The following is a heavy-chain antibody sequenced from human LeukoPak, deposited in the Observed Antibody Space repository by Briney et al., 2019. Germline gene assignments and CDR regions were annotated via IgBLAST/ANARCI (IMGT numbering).Heavy chain of an antibody. CDR1: GFTFSSYW. CDR3: ARAPVRGVLRTRYYMDV. Sequence: GGSLRLSCAASGFTFSSYWMHWVRQAPGKGLEWVSGINWNGGSTGYADSVKGRFTISRDNAKNSLYLQMNSLRAEDTALYYCARAPVRGVLRTRYYMDVWGKGTTVTVSS. CDR2: INWNGGST. J-gene: IGHJ6*03. V-gene: IGHV3-20*04. D-gene: IGHD3-10*01.